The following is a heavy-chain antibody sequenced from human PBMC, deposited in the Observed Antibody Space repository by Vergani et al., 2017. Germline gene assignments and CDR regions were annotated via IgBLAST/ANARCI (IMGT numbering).Heavy chain of an antibody. V-gene: IGHV3-30-3*01. CDR3: ARDTSGGVFDY. CDR1: GFTFSSYW. CDR2: ISYDGSNK. Sequence: VQLVESGGGLVQPGGSLRLSCAASGFTFSSYWMSWVRQAPGKGLEWVAVISYDGSNKYYADSVKGRFTISRDNSKNTLYLQMNSLRAEDTAVYYCARDTSGGVFDYWGQGTLVTVSS. J-gene: IGHJ4*02. D-gene: IGHD2-15*01.